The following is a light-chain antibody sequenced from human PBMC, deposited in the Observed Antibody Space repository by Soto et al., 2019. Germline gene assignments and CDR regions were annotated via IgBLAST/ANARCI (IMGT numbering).Light chain of an antibody. V-gene: IGKV3-20*01. CDR2: GPS. J-gene: IGKJ4*01. CDR1: QSVSSSY. CDR3: QQYDTSPLT. Sequence: DIVLTQSPCTLSFSPLERSTLSCRASQSVSSSYLAWYQQKPGQAPRLLIYGPSNRATGIPDRFSGSGSATDFTLTISRLEPEDFAVYYCQQYDTSPLTFGGGTKVDIK.